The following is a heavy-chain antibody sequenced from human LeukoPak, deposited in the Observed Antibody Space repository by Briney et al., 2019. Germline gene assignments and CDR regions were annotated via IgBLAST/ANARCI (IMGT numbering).Heavy chain of an antibody. V-gene: IGHV1-69*04. CDR2: IIPIFGIA. Sequence: SVKVSCKSSGGTFSSYAISWVRQAPGQGLEWMGRIIPIFGIANYAQKFQGRVTITADKSTSTAYMELRSLRSEDTAVYYCARRYCGGDCYSPDYGMDVWGQGTTVTVSS. CDR1: GGTFSSYA. J-gene: IGHJ6*02. D-gene: IGHD2-21*02. CDR3: ARRYCGGDCYSPDYGMDV.